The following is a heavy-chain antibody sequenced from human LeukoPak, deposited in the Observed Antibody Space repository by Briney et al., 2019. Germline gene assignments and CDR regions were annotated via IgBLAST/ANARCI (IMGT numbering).Heavy chain of an antibody. Sequence: SGTLSLTCAVSGGSISSIDWWSWVRQPPGKVLEWIGEIYHSGSTNYNPSLKSRVTISVDTSKNQFSLKLSSVAAADTAVYYCARGRTVGYYGSGSYYTYWGQGTLVTVSS. CDR1: GGSISSIDW. CDR2: IYHSGST. CDR3: ARGRTVGYYGSGSYYTY. D-gene: IGHD3-10*01. V-gene: IGHV4-4*02. J-gene: IGHJ4*02.